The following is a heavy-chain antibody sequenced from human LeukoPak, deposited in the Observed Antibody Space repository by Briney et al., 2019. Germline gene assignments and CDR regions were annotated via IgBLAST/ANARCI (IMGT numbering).Heavy chain of an antibody. D-gene: IGHD3-10*01. J-gene: IGHJ4*02. CDR3: ARRTMVRGVIGGVRYFDY. CDR1: GYRFSTYW. Sequence: GGSLKISCKGSGYRFSTYWIAWVRQMPGKGLEWMGIIYPGDSDTRYSPSFQGQVTISADKSISTAYLQWSSLKASDTAMYYCARRTMVRGVIGGVRYFDYWGQGTLVTVSS. CDR2: IYPGDSDT. V-gene: IGHV5-51*01.